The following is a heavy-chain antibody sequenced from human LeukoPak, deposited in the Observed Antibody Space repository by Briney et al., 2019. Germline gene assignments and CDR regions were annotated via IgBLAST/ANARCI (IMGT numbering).Heavy chain of an antibody. CDR2: IYFSGSA. CDR1: GGSISSYY. D-gene: IGHD6-25*01. V-gene: IGHV4-39*01. Sequence: KPSETLSLTCTVSGGSISSYYWAWIRQPPGKGLEWIGSIYFSGSAYYNPSLKSRVTISADTSKNQFSLKLSSVTAADTAVYYCASRRGLYWGQGTLVTVSS. J-gene: IGHJ4*02. CDR3: ASRRGLY.